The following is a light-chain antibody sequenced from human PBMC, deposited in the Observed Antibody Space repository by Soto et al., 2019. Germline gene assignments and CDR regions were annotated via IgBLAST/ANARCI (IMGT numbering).Light chain of an antibody. CDR2: SAS. V-gene: IGKV1D-12*01. Sequence: DIQMTQSPSSVSASVGDRVTITCRASQDINIWLAWFQQKPGKAPKLLLYSASTLQDGVPSRFSGSGSGTHFTLTISGLQPEDFATYYCQQVKSFPITFGQGTRLETK. J-gene: IGKJ5*01. CDR1: QDINIW. CDR3: QQVKSFPIT.